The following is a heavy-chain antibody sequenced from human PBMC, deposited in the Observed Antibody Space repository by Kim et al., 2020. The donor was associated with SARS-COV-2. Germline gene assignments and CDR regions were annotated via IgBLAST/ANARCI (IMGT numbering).Heavy chain of an antibody. D-gene: IGHD6-19*01. CDR3: ARVIAVAGIPDY. CDR1: GDSINSGLYY. V-gene: IGHV4-39*01. Sequence: SETLSLTCTVSGDSINSGLYYWAWIRQPPGKGLDWIGFVCHRGTTYYNPSLKSRVTISIDTSKNQFSLNLSSVTAADTAVYYCARVIAVAGIPDYWGQGT. J-gene: IGHJ4*02. CDR2: VCHRGTT.